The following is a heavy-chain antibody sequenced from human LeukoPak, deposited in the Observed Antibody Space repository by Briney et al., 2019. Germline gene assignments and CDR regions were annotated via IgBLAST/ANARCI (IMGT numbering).Heavy chain of an antibody. J-gene: IGHJ4*02. D-gene: IGHD3-10*01. CDR1: GFTFSSYW. Sequence: GGSLRLSCAASGFTFSSYWMSWVRQAPGKGLEWVANIKQDGSEKYYVDSVKGRFTISRDNAKNSLYLQMNSLRPEDTAVYYCARDLVGSAISYSSGAWDYWGQGTLVTVSS. CDR3: ARDLVGSAISYSSGAWDY. CDR2: IKQDGSEK. V-gene: IGHV3-7*03.